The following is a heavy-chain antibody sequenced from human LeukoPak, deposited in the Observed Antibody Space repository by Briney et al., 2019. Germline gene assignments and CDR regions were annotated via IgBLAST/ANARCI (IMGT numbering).Heavy chain of an antibody. CDR3: ARGVPLGFLKGSIDY. CDR1: GFTFSIYG. J-gene: IGHJ4*02. Sequence: PGGSLRLSCAASGFTFSIYGMHWVRQAPGKGLEWIGEINHSGSTNYNPSLKSRVTISVDTSKNQFSLKLSSVTAADTAVYYCARGVPLGFLKGSIDYWGQGTLVTVSS. CDR2: INHSGST. V-gene: IGHV4-34*01. D-gene: IGHD3-3*01.